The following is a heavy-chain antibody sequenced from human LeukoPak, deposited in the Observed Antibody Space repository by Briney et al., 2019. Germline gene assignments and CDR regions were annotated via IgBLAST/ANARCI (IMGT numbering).Heavy chain of an antibody. J-gene: IGHJ3*01. V-gene: IGHV4-4*02. CDR3: ARDQGLLRGGDHDGLDV. CDR2: SLQSGTT. D-gene: IGHD3-16*01. CDR1: GGAFTSTNW. Sequence: SSDTLCLTCAVSGGAFTSTNWWTWVRQPPGKGLEWIGDSLQSGTTNYNPSLKSRVTRSLDKSKDRFYLRLTSVTAADTAEYYSARDQGLLRGGDHDGLDVWGQGTMVTVSS.